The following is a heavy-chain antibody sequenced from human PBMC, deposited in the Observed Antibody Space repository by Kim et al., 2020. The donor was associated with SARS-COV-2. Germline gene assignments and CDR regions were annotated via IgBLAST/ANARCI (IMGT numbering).Heavy chain of an antibody. V-gene: IGHV3-30*04. CDR1: GFTFSSYA. D-gene: IGHD3-22*01. CDR3: ARTKGESSGFLFSSYDY. Sequence: GGSLRLSCAASGFTFSSYAMHWVRQAPGKGLEWVAVISYDGSNKYYADSVKGRFTISRDNSKNTLYLQMNSLRAEDTAVYYCARTKGESSGFLFSSYDYWGQGTLVTVSS. CDR2: ISYDGSNK. J-gene: IGHJ4*02.